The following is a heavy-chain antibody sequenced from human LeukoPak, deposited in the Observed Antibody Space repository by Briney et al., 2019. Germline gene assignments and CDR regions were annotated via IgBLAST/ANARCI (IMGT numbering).Heavy chain of an antibody. D-gene: IGHD4-17*01. J-gene: IGHJ4*02. CDR3: ARARMTTVTPYYFDY. CDR2: IIPILGIA. Sequence: VASVKVSCKASGGTFSSYAISWVRQAPGQGLEWMGRIIPILGIANYAQKFQGRVTITADKSTRTAYMELSSLRSEDTAVYYCARARMTTVTPYYFDYWGQGTLVTVSS. V-gene: IGHV1-69*04. CDR1: GGTFSSYA.